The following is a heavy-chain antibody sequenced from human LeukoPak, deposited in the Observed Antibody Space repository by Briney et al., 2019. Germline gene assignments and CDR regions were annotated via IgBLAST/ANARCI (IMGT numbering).Heavy chain of an antibody. Sequence: ASVKVSCKASGYTFTSYYVHWVRQAPGQGLEWMGIINPSGGSTNYAQKFQGRVTMTRDTSTSTVYMELSSLRSEDTAVYYRARVPPYGDYRDAFDIWGQGTLVTVSS. J-gene: IGHJ3*02. D-gene: IGHD4-17*01. CDR1: GYTFTSYY. CDR3: ARVPPYGDYRDAFDI. V-gene: IGHV1-46*01. CDR2: INPSGGST.